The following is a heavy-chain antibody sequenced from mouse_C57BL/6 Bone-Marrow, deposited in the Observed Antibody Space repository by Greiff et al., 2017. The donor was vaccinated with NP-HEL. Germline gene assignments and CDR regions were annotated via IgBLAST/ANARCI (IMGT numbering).Heavy chain of an antibody. J-gene: IGHJ2*01. CDR2: INPSTGGT. V-gene: IGHV1-42*01. CDR3: ARSQYYGSMEGYFDY. Sequence: VQLQQSGPELVKPGASVKISCKASGYSFTGYYMNWVQQSPEKSLEWIGEINPSTGGTTYNQKFKAKATLTVDKSSSTAYMQLNSLTSDVSAVYYCARSQYYGSMEGYFDYWGQDTTLSVSS. D-gene: IGHD1-1*01. CDR1: GYSFTGYY.